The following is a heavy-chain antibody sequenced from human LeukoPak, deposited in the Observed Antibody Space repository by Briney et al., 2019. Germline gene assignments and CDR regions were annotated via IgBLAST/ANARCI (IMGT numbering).Heavy chain of an antibody. CDR3: ATYTSYYYDSSGSFDY. CDR1: GFTFSSYG. D-gene: IGHD3-22*01. V-gene: IGHV3-23*01. Sequence: GGTLRLSCAASGFTFSSYGMSWVRQAPGKGLEWVSVVSGGAGRTYYADSVKGRLTISRDNSKNTLYLQMNSLRADDTAVYYCATYTSYYYDSSGSFDYWGQGTLVTVSS. CDR2: VSGGAGRT. J-gene: IGHJ4*02.